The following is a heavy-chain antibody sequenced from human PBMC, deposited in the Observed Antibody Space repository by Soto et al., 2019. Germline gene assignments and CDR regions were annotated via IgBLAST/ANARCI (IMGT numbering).Heavy chain of an antibody. CDR1: GGSISSYY. J-gene: IGHJ4*02. CDR3: ASSRQQDYDFWSGYYYFDY. CDR2: IYYSGST. D-gene: IGHD3-3*01. Sequence: SETLSLTCTVSGGSISSYYWSWIRQPPGKGLEWIGYIYYSGSTNYNPSLKSRVTISVDKSKNQFSLKLSSVTAADTAVYYCASSRQQDYDFWSGYYYFDYWGQGTLVTVSS. V-gene: IGHV4-59*12.